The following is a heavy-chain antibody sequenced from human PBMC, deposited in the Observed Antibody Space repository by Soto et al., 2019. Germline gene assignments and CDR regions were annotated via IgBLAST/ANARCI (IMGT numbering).Heavy chain of an antibody. Sequence: ASVKVSCKVSGHTLTELSMHWVRQAPGKGLEWMGGFDPEDGETIYAQKFQGRVTMTEDTSTDTAYMELSSLRSEDTAVYYCATDFWWFGEFSDYWGQGTLVTVSS. V-gene: IGHV1-24*01. CDR3: ATDFWWFGEFSDY. J-gene: IGHJ4*02. CDR2: FDPEDGET. D-gene: IGHD3-10*01. CDR1: GHTLTELS.